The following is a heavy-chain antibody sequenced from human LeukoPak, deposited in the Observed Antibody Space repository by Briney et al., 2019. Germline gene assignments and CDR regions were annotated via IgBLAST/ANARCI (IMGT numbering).Heavy chain of an antibody. D-gene: IGHD6-19*01. J-gene: IGHJ4*02. CDR2: INPNSGGT. CDR3: ARTFTGYSSGWYLDY. V-gene: IGHV1-2*02. CDR1: GYTFTGYY. Sequence: VASVKVSCKASGYTFTGYYMHWVRQAPGQGLEWMGWINPNSGGTNYAQKFQGRVTMTRDTSISTAYMELSRLRSDDTAVYYCARTFTGYSSGWYLDYWGQGTLVTVSS.